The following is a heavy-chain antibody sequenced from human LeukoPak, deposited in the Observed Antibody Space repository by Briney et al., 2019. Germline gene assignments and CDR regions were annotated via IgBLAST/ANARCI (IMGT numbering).Heavy chain of an antibody. V-gene: IGHV1-2*02. CDR1: GYTFTGYY. CDR2: INPNSGGT. CDR3: ARTYCSSTSCYAGGFDY. D-gene: IGHD2-2*01. Sequence: ASVKVSCKASGYTFTGYYMHWVRQAPGQGLEWMGWINPNSGGTNYAQKFQGRVTMTRDTSISTAYMELSRLRSDDTAVYYCARTYCSSTSCYAGGFDYWGQGTLVTVSS. J-gene: IGHJ4*02.